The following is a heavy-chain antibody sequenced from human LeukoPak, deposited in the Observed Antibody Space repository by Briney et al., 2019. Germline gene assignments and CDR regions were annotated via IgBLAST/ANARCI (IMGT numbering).Heavy chain of an antibody. D-gene: IGHD3-10*01. CDR2: IYYSGST. CDR1: GGSISSSSYY. J-gene: IGHJ5*02. Sequence: SETLSLTCTVSGGSISSSSYYWGWIRQPPGKGLEWIGSIYYSGSTYYNPSLKSRVTISVDMSKNQFSLKLSSVTAADTAVYYCARVSITMVRGEGNWFDPWGQGTLVTVSS. V-gene: IGHV4-39*07. CDR3: ARVSITMVRGEGNWFDP.